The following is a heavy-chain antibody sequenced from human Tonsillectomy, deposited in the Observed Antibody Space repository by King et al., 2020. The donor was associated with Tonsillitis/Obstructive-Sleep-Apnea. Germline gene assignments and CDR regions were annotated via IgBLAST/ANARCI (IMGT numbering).Heavy chain of an antibody. CDR3: ARTEDYYYMDV. CDR2: IRSSSAYT. Sequence: VQLVESGGGLVKPGGSLRLSCAASGFTFSDYYMSWIRQAPGRGLEWVSSIRSSSAYTNYADSVRGRFTISRDNAKNSLYLQMNSLRDEDTAVYYCARTEDYYYMDVWGKGPTVTVSS. J-gene: IGHJ6*03. CDR1: GFTFSDYY. V-gene: IGHV3-11*05.